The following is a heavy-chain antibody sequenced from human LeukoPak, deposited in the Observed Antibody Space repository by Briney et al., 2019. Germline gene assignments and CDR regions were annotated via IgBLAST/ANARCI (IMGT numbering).Heavy chain of an antibody. Sequence: ANNGNTNYAQKFQGRVIMTTDTSTSTAYMELGSLRSDDTAVYYCAREDCSGGSCYMGDYWGQGTLVTVSS. CDR2: ANNGNT. V-gene: IGHV1-18*01. J-gene: IGHJ4*02. CDR3: AREDCSGGSCYMGDY. D-gene: IGHD2-15*01.